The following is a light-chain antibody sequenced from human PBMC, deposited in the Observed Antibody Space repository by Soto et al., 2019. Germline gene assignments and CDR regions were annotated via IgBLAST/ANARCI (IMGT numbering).Light chain of an antibody. CDR2: GAS. CDR3: QQYNNWPLT. CDR1: QSVSSN. Sequence: EIVMTQSPATLSVSPGERATLSCRASQSVSSNLAWYQQKPGQAPRLLIYGASTRATGIPARFSGSGSGTESTLTISSLQSEDFAVYYCQQYNNWPLTFGQGTRLEI. J-gene: IGKJ5*01. V-gene: IGKV3-15*01.